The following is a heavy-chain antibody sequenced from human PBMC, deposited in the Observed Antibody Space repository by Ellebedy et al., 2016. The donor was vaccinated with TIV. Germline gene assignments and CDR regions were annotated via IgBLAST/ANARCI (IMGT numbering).Heavy chain of an antibody. CDR3: ARLAVDTALAA. V-gene: IGHV4-59*08. J-gene: IGHJ5*02. Sequence: MPSETLSLTCTVSGGSISSYYWSWIRQPPGTGLEWIGSLYYSGSTNYNPSRKTRVTLSVDTSKKQFSLKLTSVAAAATAGYVCARLAVDTALAAWGQGTLVTVSS. CDR2: LYYSGST. D-gene: IGHD5-18*01. CDR1: GGSISSYY.